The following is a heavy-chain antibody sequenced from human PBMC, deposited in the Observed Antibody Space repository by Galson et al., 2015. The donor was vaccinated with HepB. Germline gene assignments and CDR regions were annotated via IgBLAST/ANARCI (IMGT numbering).Heavy chain of an antibody. Sequence: SLRLSCAASGFTFHNHGMNWVRQAPGKGLEWVSGSSSIGGRTGYTDSVQGRFTISRDNAKNSLYLQMNSLRAEDTAVYLCARDRSYAAFDIWGQGTMVPVSS. J-gene: IGHJ3*02. V-gene: IGHV3-20*01. D-gene: IGHD2-2*01. CDR2: SSSIGGRT. CDR1: GFTFHNHG. CDR3: ARDRSYAAFDI.